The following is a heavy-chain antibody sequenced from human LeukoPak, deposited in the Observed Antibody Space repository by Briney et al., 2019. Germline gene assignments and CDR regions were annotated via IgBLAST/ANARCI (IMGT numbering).Heavy chain of an antibody. J-gene: IGHJ4*02. CDR2: IYYSGST. D-gene: IGHD4-17*01. Sequence: RTSETLSLTCTVSGGSISSYYWSWIRQPPGKGLEWIGYIYYSGSTNYNPSLKSRVTISVDTSKNQFSLKLTSVTAADTAVYYCASLDTTVTLFDYWGQGTLVTVSS. CDR3: ASLDTTVTLFDY. V-gene: IGHV4-59*08. CDR1: GGSISSYY.